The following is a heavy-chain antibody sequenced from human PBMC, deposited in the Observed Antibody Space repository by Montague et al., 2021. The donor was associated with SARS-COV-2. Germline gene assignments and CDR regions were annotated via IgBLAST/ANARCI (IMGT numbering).Heavy chain of an antibody. Sequence: SETLSLTCIVSGGSISGNTYCWCWHRQAPGKELEWIGSIHYSASSTQYNPSLKSRVTISVDTSNNQFSLQLRSVTAADTAGYWCARHDADGWDHADAFDIWGQGTMVTVSS. J-gene: IGHJ3*02. CDR2: IHYSASST. CDR1: GGSISGNTYC. V-gene: IGHV4-39*01. CDR3: ARHDADGWDHADAFDI. D-gene: IGHD5-24*01.